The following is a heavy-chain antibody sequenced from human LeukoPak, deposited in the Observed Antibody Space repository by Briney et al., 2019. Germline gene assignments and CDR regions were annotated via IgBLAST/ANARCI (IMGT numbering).Heavy chain of an antibody. CDR1: AFTFSSYS. J-gene: IGHJ4*02. CDR3: ARDQESSSSFDY. D-gene: IGHD6-6*01. V-gene: IGHV3-21*01. CDR2: ISSSSSYI. Sequence: GGSLRLSCAASAFTFSSYSMNWVRQAPGKGLEWVSSISSSSSYIYYADSVKGRFTISRDNAKNSLYLQMNSLRAEDTAVYYCARDQESSSSFDYWGQGTLVTVSS.